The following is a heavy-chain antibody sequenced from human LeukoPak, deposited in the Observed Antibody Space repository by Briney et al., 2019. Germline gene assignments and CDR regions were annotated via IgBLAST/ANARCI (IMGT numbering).Heavy chain of an antibody. D-gene: IGHD7-27*01. Sequence: SETLSLTCTVSGGSVSSGSYYWSWIRQPPGKGLEWIGYIYYSGSTNYNPSLKSRVTISVDTSKNQFSLKLSSVTAGDTAVYYCARQTGDLDYWGQGTLVTVSS. J-gene: IGHJ4*02. CDR2: IYYSGST. CDR3: ARQTGDLDY. CDR1: GGSVSSGSYY. V-gene: IGHV4-61*01.